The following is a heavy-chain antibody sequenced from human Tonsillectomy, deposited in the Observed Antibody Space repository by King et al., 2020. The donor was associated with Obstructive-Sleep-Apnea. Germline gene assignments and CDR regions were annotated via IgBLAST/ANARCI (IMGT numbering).Heavy chain of an antibody. D-gene: IGHD2-2*01. V-gene: IGHV4-61*01. CDR1: GGSVSSGSYY. J-gene: IGHJ4*02. CDR2: FYYRGST. Sequence: VQLQESGPGLVKPSETLSLTCTVSGGSVSSGSYYWSWIRQPPGKGLEWIGVFYYRGSTNYHPSPQSRVTLSVDTSQNQFSLKLSSWTAADTAGYYCARASKGDCSSTSCPSFRYFDYWGQGTLVTVSS. CDR3: ARASKGDCSSTSCPSFRYFDY.